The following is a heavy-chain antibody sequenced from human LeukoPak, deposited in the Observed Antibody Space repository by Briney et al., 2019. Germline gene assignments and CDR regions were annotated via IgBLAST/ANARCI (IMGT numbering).Heavy chain of an antibody. CDR2: ISGLGGTS. CDR1: GFTFINYA. CDR3: AREGNCTTTTCGWFDP. D-gene: IGHD2-2*01. J-gene: IGHJ5*02. V-gene: IGHV3-23*01. Sequence: GGSLRLSCAVSGFTFINYAVTWVRQSPERGLEWIAAISGLGGTSYYADSVKGRFTISRDNSENLLYLEMNSLRAEDSAKYYCAREGNCTTTTCGWFDPWGQGTRVTVSS.